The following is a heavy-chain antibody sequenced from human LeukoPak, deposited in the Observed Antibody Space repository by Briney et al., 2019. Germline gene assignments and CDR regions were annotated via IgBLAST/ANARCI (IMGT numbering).Heavy chain of an antibody. V-gene: IGHV3-20*01. CDR1: RFTFDDYG. Sequence: PGGSLGLSCAASRFTFDDYGMSWVRQAPGKGLEWVSGINWNGGSTGYADSVKGRFTISRDNAKNSLYLQMNSLRAEDTALYHCARALHPGVGDNWYFDLWGRGTLVTVSS. CDR2: INWNGGST. D-gene: IGHD2-21*02. CDR3: ARALHPGVGDNWYFDL. J-gene: IGHJ2*01.